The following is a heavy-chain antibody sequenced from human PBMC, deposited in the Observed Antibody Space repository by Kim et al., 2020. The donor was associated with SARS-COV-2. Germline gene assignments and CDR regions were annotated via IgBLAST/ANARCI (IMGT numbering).Heavy chain of an antibody. CDR3: ARLGQLLFRFDP. Sequence: SETLSLTCTVSGGSISSSSYYWGWIRQPPGKGLEWIGSIYYSGSTYYNPSLKSRVTISVDTSKNQFSLKLSSVTAADTAVYYCARLGQLLFRFDPWGQGTLVTVSS. D-gene: IGHD2-2*01. CDR2: IYYSGST. CDR1: GGSISSSSYY. J-gene: IGHJ5*02. V-gene: IGHV4-39*01.